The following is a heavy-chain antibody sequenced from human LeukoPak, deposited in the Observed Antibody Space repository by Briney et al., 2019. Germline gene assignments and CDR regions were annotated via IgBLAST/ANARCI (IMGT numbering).Heavy chain of an antibody. J-gene: IGHJ4*02. CDR3: AKGLIAAAGKPGDY. Sequence: GGSLRLSCAASGFTFSSYSMNWVRQAPGKGLEWASSISSSSSYIYYADSVKGRFTISRDNAKNSLYLQMNSLSAEDTAVYYCAKGLIAAAGKPGDYWGQGTLVTVSS. D-gene: IGHD6-13*01. CDR1: GFTFSSYS. CDR2: ISSSSSYI. V-gene: IGHV3-21*01.